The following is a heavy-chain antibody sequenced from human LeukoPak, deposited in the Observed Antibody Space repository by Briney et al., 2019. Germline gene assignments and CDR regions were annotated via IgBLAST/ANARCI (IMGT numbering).Heavy chain of an antibody. J-gene: IGHJ4*02. CDR2: IYYSGST. V-gene: IGHV4-39*01. Sequence: SETLSLTCTVSGVSISSSSYYWGWNRQPPGKGLEWIVSIYYSGSTYYNPSLKSRVPISVDTYKSQFSLKLSSVTAADTAVYYCASGKGYYFDYWGQGALVTVSS. CDR1: GVSISSSSYY. CDR3: ASGKGYYFDY.